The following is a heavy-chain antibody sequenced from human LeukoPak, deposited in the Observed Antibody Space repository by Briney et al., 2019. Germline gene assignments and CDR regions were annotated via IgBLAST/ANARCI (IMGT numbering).Heavy chain of an antibody. CDR3: ARGLYGDQNWFDP. CDR1: GYTFTGYY. J-gene: IGHJ5*02. Sequence: ASVKVSCKASGYTFTGYYMYWARQAPGQGPECLGRINPNSGGTNYAQKFQGRVTMTRDTSISTAYMELSRLRSDDTAVYYCARGLYGDQNWFDPWGQGTLVTVSS. V-gene: IGHV1-2*06. CDR2: INPNSGGT. D-gene: IGHD4-17*01.